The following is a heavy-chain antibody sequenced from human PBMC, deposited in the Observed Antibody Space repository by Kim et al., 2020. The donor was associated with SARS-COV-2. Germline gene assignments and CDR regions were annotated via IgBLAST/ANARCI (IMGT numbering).Heavy chain of an antibody. J-gene: IGHJ1*01. CDR2: ISGSGGST. Sequence: GGSLRLSCAASGFTFSSYAMSWVRQAPGKGLEWVSAISGSGGSTYYADSVKGRFTISRDNSKNTLYLQMNSLRAEDTAVYYCAKDLGTRDSSSWFHFQHWGQGTLVTVSS. V-gene: IGHV3-23*01. D-gene: IGHD6-13*01. CDR3: AKDLGTRDSSSWFHFQH. CDR1: GFTFSSYA.